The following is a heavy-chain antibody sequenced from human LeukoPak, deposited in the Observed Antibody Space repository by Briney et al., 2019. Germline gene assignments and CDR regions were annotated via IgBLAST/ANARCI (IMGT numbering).Heavy chain of an antibody. CDR2: INPNSGGT. D-gene: IGHD3-3*01. J-gene: IGHJ5*02. CDR3: ARQLRALVWFDP. Sequence: ASVKVSCKASGYTFTAYYMHWVRQAPGQGLEWMGWINPNSGGTNYAQKFQGRVTMTRDTSISTAYMELSRLRSDDTAVYYCARQLRALVWFDPWGQGTLVTVSS. CDR1: GYTFTAYY. V-gene: IGHV1-2*02.